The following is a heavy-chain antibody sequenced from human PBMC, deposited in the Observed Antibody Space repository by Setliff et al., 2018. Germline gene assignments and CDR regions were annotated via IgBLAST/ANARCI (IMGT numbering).Heavy chain of an antibody. Sequence: GESLTISCKGPGYTFSNYWVGWVRQMPGKGLEWMGVIYAGDSDTRYSPSFQGQVTFSADKSISTAYLQWSTLKASDTAMYYCARLGSSSWYNDVFDFWGPGTMVTVSS. CDR2: IYAGDSDT. CDR3: ARLGSSSWYNDVFDF. CDR1: GYTFSNYW. V-gene: IGHV5-51*01. J-gene: IGHJ3*01. D-gene: IGHD6-13*01.